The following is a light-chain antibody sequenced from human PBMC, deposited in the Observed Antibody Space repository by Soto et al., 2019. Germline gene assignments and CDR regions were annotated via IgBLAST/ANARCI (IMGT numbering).Light chain of an antibody. V-gene: IGKV1-5*01. J-gene: IGKJ1*01. CDR2: DAS. CDR1: QSISSW. CDR3: QQRIKWPGT. Sequence: DIQMTQSPSTLSGSVGDRVTITCRASQSISSWLAWYQQKPGKAPNLLIYDASSLESGVPSRFSGSGSGTDFTLTISSLEPEDFAVYYCQQRIKWPGTFGQGTKVDIK.